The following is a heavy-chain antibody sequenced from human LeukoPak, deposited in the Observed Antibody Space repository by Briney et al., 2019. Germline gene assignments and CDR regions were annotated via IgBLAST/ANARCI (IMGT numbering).Heavy chain of an antibody. D-gene: IGHD1-1*01. CDR3: ARYKIWETFDS. CDR1: RFIYRRYA. Sequence: GGSLRLSYAAWRFIYRRYAMEGVRQAPAKGLEWLAAISYDGNNKYYADSVKGRFTISRDNSKNTLYLQMDSLRAEDTAMYYCARYKIWETFDSWGQGTLVTVSS. CDR2: ISYDGNNK. V-gene: IGHV3-30*04. J-gene: IGHJ4*02.